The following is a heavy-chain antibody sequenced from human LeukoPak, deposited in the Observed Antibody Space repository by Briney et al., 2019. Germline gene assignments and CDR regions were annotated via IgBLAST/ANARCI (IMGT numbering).Heavy chain of an antibody. CDR1: GYTFTSYG. CDR3: ARDDPITGTTGWFDP. CDR2: ISAYNGNT. V-gene: IGHV1-18*01. Sequence: ASVKVSCKASGYTFTSYGISWVRQAPGQGLEWMGWISAYNGNTNYAQKLQGRVTMTTDTSTSTAYMELRSLRSDDTAVYYCARDDPITGTTGWFDPWGQGTLVTVSS. J-gene: IGHJ5*02. D-gene: IGHD1-7*01.